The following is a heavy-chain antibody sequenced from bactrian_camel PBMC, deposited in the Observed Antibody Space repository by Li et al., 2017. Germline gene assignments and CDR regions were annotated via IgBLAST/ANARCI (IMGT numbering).Heavy chain of an antibody. J-gene: IGHJ4*01. CDR2: SSSGALSL. V-gene: IGHV3S35*01. CDR3: VKPNPDARGGFDH. Sequence: VQMVESGGGLVQPGGSLTLSCSASGFSFNLYAMSWVRQGSGKGLEWVSSSSSGALSLVYADSVKGRFTISRDNAKNTVYLLMNSLKPEDTAVYYCVKPNPDARGGFDHWGQGTQVTVS. D-gene: IGHD1*01. CDR1: GFSFNLYA.